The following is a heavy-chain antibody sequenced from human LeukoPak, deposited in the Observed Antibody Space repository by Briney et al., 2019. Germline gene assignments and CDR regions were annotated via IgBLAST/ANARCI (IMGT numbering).Heavy chain of an antibody. CDR3: ARRMATVTDTFDV. D-gene: IGHD5-24*01. CDR2: VFHSGTT. Sequence: SETLSLTCNVSGDSLTSHFWSWLRQTPGKGLEWIGYVFHSGTTNYSPSLKSRVTISLDTSKKRVYLRLASVTAADTAVYYCARRMATVTDTFDVWGRGTMVSVSS. CDR1: GDSLTSHF. V-gene: IGHV4-59*08. J-gene: IGHJ3*01.